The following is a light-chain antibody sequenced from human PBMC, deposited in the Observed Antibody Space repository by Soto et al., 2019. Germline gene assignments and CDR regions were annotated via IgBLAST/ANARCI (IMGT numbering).Light chain of an antibody. CDR2: DVN. V-gene: IGLV2-14*03. J-gene: IGLJ1*01. CDR3: CSDTTSSTYV. CDR1: SSDVGAYNY. Sequence: QSVLTQPASVSGSPGQSIAISCTGTSSDVGAYNYVSWYQQHPGKAPKLMIYDVNNRPSGVSNRFSGSKSGNTASLTISGLQAEDEADYYCCSDTTSSTYVFGTGTKLTVL.